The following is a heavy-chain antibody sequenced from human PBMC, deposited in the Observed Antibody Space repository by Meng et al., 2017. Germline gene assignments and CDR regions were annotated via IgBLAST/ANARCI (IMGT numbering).Heavy chain of an antibody. CDR2: IYTSGST. CDR1: GGSISSSSYY. CDR3: ARRTTGHNWFDP. J-gene: IGHJ5*02. V-gene: IGHV4-61*02. Sequence: SETLSLTCTVSGGSISSSSYYWSWIRQPAGKGLEWIGRIYTSGSTNYNPSLKSRVTISVDTSKNQFSLKLSSVTAADTAVYYCARRTTGHNWFDPWGQGTLVTVSS. D-gene: IGHD4-17*01.